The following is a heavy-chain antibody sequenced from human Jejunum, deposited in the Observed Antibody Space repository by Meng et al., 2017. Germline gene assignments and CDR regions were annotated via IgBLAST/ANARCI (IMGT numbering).Heavy chain of an antibody. Sequence: EVQLVESGGGLVQPGGSRRLSCAASGFTFSSYWMHWVRQAPGKGLVWVSRVNSDGSTTSYADSVKGRFTISRDNAKNTLYLQMNSLRVEDTAVYYCVRASGSYYFDYWGQGTLVTVSS. CDR2: VNSDGSTT. J-gene: IGHJ4*02. V-gene: IGHV3-74*01. CDR3: VRASGSYYFDY. CDR1: GFTFSSYW. D-gene: IGHD1-26*01.